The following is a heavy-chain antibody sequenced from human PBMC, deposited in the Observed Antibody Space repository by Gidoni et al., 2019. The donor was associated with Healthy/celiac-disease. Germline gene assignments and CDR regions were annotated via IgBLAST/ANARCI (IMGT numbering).Heavy chain of an antibody. CDR3: ARSRYDFWSGSARPHFDY. V-gene: IGHV4-39*01. D-gene: IGHD3-3*01. Sequence: QLQLQESGPGLVKSSETLSLTCTVSGGSISSSRYYWGWIRQPPGKGLEWIGSIYYSGSTYYNPSLKSRVTISVDTSKNQFSLKLSSVTAADTAVYYCARSRYDFWSGSARPHFDYWGQGTLVTVSS. CDR1: GGSISSSRYY. CDR2: IYYSGST. J-gene: IGHJ4*02.